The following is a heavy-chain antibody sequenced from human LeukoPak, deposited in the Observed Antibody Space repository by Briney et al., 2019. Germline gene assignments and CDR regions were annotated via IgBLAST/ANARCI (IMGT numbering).Heavy chain of an antibody. CDR2: VSWDSDNI. D-gene: IGHD6-13*01. Sequence: GGSLRHSCAASGFNFDDSAMHWVRQAPGKGLEWVSGVSWDSDNIIYADSVRGRFTISRDNARNSLYLQMNSLRPEDTALYYCAKAVAAPGAFNIWGQGTMVTVSS. CDR3: AKAVAAPGAFNI. V-gene: IGHV3-9*01. J-gene: IGHJ3*02. CDR1: GFNFDDSA.